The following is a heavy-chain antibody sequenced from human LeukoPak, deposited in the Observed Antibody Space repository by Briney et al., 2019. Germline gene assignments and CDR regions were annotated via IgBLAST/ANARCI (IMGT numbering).Heavy chain of an antibody. D-gene: IGHD6-19*01. CDR3: ARKGIAVAGTGDY. CDR1: GGSISSSSYY. Sequence: SETLSLTCTVSGGSISSSSYYWGWIRQPPGKGLEWIGSIYYSGSTYYNPSLKSRVTISVDTSKNQFSLKLSSVTAADTAVYYCARKGIAVAGTGDYWGQGTQVTVSS. V-gene: IGHV4-39*01. J-gene: IGHJ4*02. CDR2: IYYSGST.